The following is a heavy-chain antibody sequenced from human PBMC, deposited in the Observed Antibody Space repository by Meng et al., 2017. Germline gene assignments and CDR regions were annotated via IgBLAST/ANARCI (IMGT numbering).Heavy chain of an antibody. CDR3: TRSKYFESIGYIEDFDY. CDR1: EFPFRDYC. J-gene: IGHJ4*02. Sequence: QLQFVGVGGGWGCHGRSLEFLCAVFEFPFRDYCMHWCRQAPGKGLEWGAGSSLGGSSRDYIESVEDRFTVSRDNSKNALYLEIEYVKPEDTSDYYCTRSKYFESIGYIEDFDYWGQGTLVTVSS. D-gene: IGHD3-9*01. V-gene: IGHV3-30*10. CDR2: SSLGGSSR.